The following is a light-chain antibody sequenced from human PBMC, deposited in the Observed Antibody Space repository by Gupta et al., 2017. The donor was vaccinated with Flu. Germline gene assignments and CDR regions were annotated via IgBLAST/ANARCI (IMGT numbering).Light chain of an antibody. CDR3: QSYDSTSYV. J-gene: IGLJ1*01. V-gene: IGLV6-57*01. Sequence: GSSPTTVIYENNQRPSGVPDRFSCSIDRSSNSASLTISGLKTEDDADYYCQSYDSTSYVFGTGTEVTVL. CDR2: ENN.